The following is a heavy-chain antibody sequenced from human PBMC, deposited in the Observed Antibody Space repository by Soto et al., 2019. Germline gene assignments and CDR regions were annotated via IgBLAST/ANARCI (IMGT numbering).Heavy chain of an antibody. CDR3: ARDRWVRYSGYHWHFDY. D-gene: IGHD5-12*01. V-gene: IGHV1-3*01. Sequence: GASVKVSCKASGYTSTSYAMHWVRQAPGQRLEWMGWINAGNGNTKYSQKFQGRVTITRDTSASTAYMELSSLRSEDTAVYYCARDRWVRYSGYHWHFDYWGQGTLVTVSS. CDR2: INAGNGNT. CDR1: GYTSTSYA. J-gene: IGHJ4*02.